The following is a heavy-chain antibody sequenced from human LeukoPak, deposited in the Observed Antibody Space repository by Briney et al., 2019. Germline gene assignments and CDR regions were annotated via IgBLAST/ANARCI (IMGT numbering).Heavy chain of an antibody. V-gene: IGHV3-30-3*01. Sequence: GGSLRLSCAASGFTFSSYAMHWVRQAPGKGLEWVAVISYDGSNKYYADSVKGRFTISRDNSKNTLYLQMNSLRAEDTAVYYCARGPCGYSSPCRGDHFDYWGQGTLVTVSS. J-gene: IGHJ4*02. D-gene: IGHD6-13*01. CDR2: ISYDGSNK. CDR1: GFTFSSYA. CDR3: ARGPCGYSSPCRGDHFDY.